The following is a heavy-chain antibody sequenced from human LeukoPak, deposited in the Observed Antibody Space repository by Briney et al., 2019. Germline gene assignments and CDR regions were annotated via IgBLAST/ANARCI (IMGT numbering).Heavy chain of an antibody. CDR3: AHRPKNRGTNNWFDP. D-gene: IGHD1/OR15-1a*01. J-gene: IGHJ5*02. V-gene: IGHV2-5*01. CDR1: GCSLSTRGEG. CDR2: IYWNDNK. Sequence: SGPTLVNPPQTLTLTCTFSGCSLSTRGEGVGWIRQPPGKAVEWLTLIYWNDNKLYSPSLKNRLTITKDTSKNQVVLTMTSMDPVDTATYYCAHRPKNRGTNNWFDPWGQGALVIASS.